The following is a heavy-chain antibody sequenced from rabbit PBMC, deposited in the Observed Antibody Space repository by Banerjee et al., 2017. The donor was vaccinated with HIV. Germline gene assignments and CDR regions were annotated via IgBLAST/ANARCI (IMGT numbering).Heavy chain of an antibody. Sequence: QSLEESGGDLVKPGASLTLTCTASGFSFNSYWMYWVRQAPGKGLEWIACIYGGSSGSTCYASWAKGRFTISEPSSTTVTLQMTSLTAADTATYFCARDLAGVIGWNFNLWGQGTLVTVS. V-gene: IGHV1S40*01. J-gene: IGHJ4*01. CDR3: ARDLAGVIGWNFNL. CDR2: IYGGSSGST. D-gene: IGHD4-1*01. CDR1: GFSFNSYW.